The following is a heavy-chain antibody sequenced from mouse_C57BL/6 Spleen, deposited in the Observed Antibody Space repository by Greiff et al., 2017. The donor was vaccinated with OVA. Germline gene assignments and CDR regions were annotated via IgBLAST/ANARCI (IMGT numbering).Heavy chain of an antibody. D-gene: IGHD2-3*01. CDR3: ARGDEGYYPGYFDV. J-gene: IGHJ1*03. Sequence: VQLQESGAELARPGASVKLSCKASGYTFTSYGISWVKQRTGQGLEWIGEIYPRSGNTYYNEKFTGKATLTADKASSTAYMERRSLTSEDSAVYFWARGDEGYYPGYFDVWGTGTTVTVSS. CDR1: GYTFTSYG. CDR2: IYPRSGNT. V-gene: IGHV1-81*01.